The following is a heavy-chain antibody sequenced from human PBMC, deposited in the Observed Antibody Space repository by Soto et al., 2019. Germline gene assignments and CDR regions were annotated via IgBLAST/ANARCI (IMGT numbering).Heavy chain of an antibody. CDR2: IYYSGST. V-gene: IGHV4-30-4*01. CDR3: ASSQPVSGWFDP. J-gene: IGHJ5*02. Sequence: SETLSLTCTVSGGSISSGDYYWSWIRQPPGKGLEWIGYIYYSGSTYYNPSLKSRVTISVDTSKNQFSLKLSSVTAADTAVYYCASSQPVSGWFDPWGQGTLVTVSS. CDR1: GGSISSGDYY.